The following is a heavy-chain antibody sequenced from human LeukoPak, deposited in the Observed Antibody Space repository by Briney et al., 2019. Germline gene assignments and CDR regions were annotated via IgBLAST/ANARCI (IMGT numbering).Heavy chain of an antibody. Sequence: PRGSLRLSCAASGFTFSSYAMSWVRQAPGKGLEWVSAISGSGGSTYYADSVKGRFTISRDNSKNTLYLQMNSLRAEDTAVYYCARAYGDYVPFDCWGQGTLVTVSS. CDR3: ARAYGDYVPFDC. CDR1: GFTFSSYA. D-gene: IGHD4-17*01. V-gene: IGHV3-23*01. J-gene: IGHJ4*02. CDR2: ISGSGGST.